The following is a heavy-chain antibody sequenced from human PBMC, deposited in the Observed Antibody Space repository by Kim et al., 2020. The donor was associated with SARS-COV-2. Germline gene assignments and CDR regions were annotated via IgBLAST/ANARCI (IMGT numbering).Heavy chain of an antibody. J-gene: IGHJ4*02. CDR1: GGSVSSNNW. CDR3: ARHGGYYLDN. CDR2: IHHSGRT. Sequence: SETLSLTCAVSGGSVSSNNWWSWVRQPPGKGLEWIGEIHHSGRTHYNPSLKSRVTISLDTSKNQLSLRLSSVTAADTAVFYCARHGGYYLDNWGQGTLITVSS. V-gene: IGHV4-4*02.